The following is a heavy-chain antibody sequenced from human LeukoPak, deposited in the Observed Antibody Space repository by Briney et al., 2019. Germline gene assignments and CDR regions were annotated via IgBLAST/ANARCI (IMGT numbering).Heavy chain of an antibody. CDR3: ARSFGYSYGLPFDY. D-gene: IGHD5-18*01. CDR2: ISYTGST. CDR1: GGYISSSSYY. Sequence: SETLSLTCTVSGGYISSSSYYWGSIRQPPGKGLEWLGSISYTGSTYYNPSLKSRVSISADTSKTQSSLKLSSVTAADTAIYYCARSFGYSYGLPFDYWGQGNLVTVSS. J-gene: IGHJ4*02. V-gene: IGHV4-39*01.